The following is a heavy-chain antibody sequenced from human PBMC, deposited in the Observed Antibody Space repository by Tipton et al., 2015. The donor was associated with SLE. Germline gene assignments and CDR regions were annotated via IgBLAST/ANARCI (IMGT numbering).Heavy chain of an antibody. D-gene: IGHD3-22*01. CDR1: GGSFSGYY. CDR2: INHSGDT. V-gene: IGHV4-34*01. CDR3: ARLTYYYDTYGYWTPDAFDI. J-gene: IGHJ3*02. Sequence: AGLVKPSETLSLTCAVYGGSFSGYYWSWIRQSPGKGLEWIAEINHSGDTNYNPSLKSRVTISVYTSKNQFSLKLSSVTAADTAVYFCARLTYYYDTYGYWTPDAFDIWGQGTMVTVSS.